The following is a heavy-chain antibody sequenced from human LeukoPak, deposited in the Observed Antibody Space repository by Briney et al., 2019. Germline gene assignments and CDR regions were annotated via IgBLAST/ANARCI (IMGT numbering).Heavy chain of an antibody. CDR3: ARRLRPIYYYYYYMDV. V-gene: IGHV4-34*01. CDR2: INHSGST. D-gene: IGHD4-17*01. Sequence: PSETLSLTCAVYGGSFSGYYWSWIRQPPGKGLEWIGEINHSGSTNYNPSLKSRVTISVDTSKNQFSLKLSSVTAADTAVYYCARRLRPIYYYYYYMDVWGKGTTVTISS. CDR1: GGSFSGYY. J-gene: IGHJ6*03.